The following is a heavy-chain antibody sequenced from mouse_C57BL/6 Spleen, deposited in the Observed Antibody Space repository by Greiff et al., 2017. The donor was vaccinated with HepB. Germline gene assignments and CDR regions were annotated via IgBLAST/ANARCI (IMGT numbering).Heavy chain of an antibody. D-gene: IGHD1-1*01. CDR2: INPSTGGT. V-gene: IGHV1-42*01. CDR1: GYSFTGYY. Sequence: VQLKESGPELVKPGASVKISCKASGYSFTGYYMNWVKQSPEKSLEWIGEINPSTGGTTYNQKFKAKATLTVDKSSSTAYMQLKSLTSEDSAVYYCARNGSSSVQYYAMDYWGQGTSVTVAS. J-gene: IGHJ4*01. CDR3: ARNGSSSVQYYAMDY.